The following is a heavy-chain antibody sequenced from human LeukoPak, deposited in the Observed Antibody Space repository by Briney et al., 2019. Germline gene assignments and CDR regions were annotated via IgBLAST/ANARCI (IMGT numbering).Heavy chain of an antibody. V-gene: IGHV3-7*01. D-gene: IGHD1-26*01. CDR3: ARVVGAGYFDL. CDR2: ISQDGSGK. Sequence: PGGSLRLSCAASGFTFSRYWMTWVRQAPWKGLEWVANISQDGSGKYYVDSVKGRSTISRDNAKNSLYLQMNSLRAEDTAVYYCARVVGAGYFDLWGRGTLVTVSS. CDR1: GFTFSRYW. J-gene: IGHJ2*01.